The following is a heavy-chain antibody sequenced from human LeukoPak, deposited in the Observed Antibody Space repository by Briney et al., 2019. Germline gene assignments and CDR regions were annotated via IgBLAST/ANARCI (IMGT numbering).Heavy chain of an antibody. CDR2: IYYSGST. CDR1: GGSIGSGDYY. Sequence: PSETLSLTRTVSGGSIGSGDYYWGWIRQPPGKGLEWIGTIYYSGSTYYNTSLKSRVTIFVDMSNNLFSLKLNSVTAADTAVYYCARHDYGDYGPFDCWGQGALVTVSS. J-gene: IGHJ4*02. V-gene: IGHV4-39*01. D-gene: IGHD4-17*01. CDR3: ARHDYGDYGPFDC.